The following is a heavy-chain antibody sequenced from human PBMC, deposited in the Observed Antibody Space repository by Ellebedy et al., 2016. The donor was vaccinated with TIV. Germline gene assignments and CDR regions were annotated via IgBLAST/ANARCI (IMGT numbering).Heavy chain of an antibody. Sequence: PGGSLRLSCAASGFTFSSSWVHWVRQVPGKGMVWVARINGDGSNIGYADSVKGRFTMSRDNAKNSVFLQMNSLRADDTAVYFCARVQRRITMLRGVFYMDVWGKGTTVTVSS. J-gene: IGHJ6*03. V-gene: IGHV3-74*01. CDR1: GFTFSSSW. CDR2: INGDGSNI. CDR3: ARVQRRITMLRGVFYMDV. D-gene: IGHD3-10*01.